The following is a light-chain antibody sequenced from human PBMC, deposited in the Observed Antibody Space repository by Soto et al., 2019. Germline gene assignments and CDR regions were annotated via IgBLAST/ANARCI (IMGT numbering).Light chain of an antibody. J-gene: IGKJ4*01. Sequence: EIVMTQSPATLSVSPGEGATLSCKASQNVYNNLAWYQQRPGQPPRLLIYDASTRATGISARFGGSGYGTEFTLTTSSLQSEDFAVYFCQQCRNWPRTFGGGTKVEIK. V-gene: IGKV3-15*01. CDR2: DAS. CDR3: QQCRNWPRT. CDR1: QNVYNN.